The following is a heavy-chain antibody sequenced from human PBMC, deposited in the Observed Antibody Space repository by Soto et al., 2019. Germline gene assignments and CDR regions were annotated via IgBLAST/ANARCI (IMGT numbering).Heavy chain of an antibody. J-gene: IGHJ4*02. CDR3: ARFANSGWFFGY. D-gene: IGHD6-19*01. CDR1: GYTFTSYD. V-gene: IGHV1-8*01. Sequence: ASLKVSCKASGYTFTSYDINWVRQASGQGLEWMGWMNPNSGKTGYTQKFQGRVTMTRNTSISTAYMELSSLRSEDTAVYYCARFANSGWFFGYWGQGTQVTVSS. CDR2: MNPNSGKT.